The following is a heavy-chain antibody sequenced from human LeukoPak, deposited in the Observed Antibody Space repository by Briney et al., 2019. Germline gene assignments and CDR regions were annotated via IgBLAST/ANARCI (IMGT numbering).Heavy chain of an antibody. D-gene: IGHD4-17*01. CDR3: ATDGDYGGAFDI. CDR2: FDPEGGET. CDR1: GYTLTELS. Sequence: ASVKVSCKVSGYTLTELSMHWVRQAPGKGLEWMGGFDPEGGETIYAQKFQGRVTMTEDTSTDTAYMELSSLRSEDTAVYYCATDGDYGGAFDIWGQGTMVTVSS. V-gene: IGHV1-24*01. J-gene: IGHJ3*02.